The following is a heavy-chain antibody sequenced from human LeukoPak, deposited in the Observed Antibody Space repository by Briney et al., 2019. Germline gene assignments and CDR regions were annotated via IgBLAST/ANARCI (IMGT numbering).Heavy chain of an antibody. Sequence: GGILRLSCAASGFTFVNLSIRWVSKTQGKGLEWVSGTSDRGDYTYYADSVKGRFTISRDSSKNTLFLQMNSLRAEDTALYFCARKAQYNGHYPLDYWGQGTLVTVSS. CDR2: TSDRGDYT. CDR1: GFTFVNLS. V-gene: IGHV3-23*01. CDR3: ARKAQYNGHYPLDY. J-gene: IGHJ4*02. D-gene: IGHD1-7*01.